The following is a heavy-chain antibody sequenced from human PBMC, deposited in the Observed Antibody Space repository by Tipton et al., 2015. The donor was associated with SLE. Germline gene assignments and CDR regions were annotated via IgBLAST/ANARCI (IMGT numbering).Heavy chain of an antibody. CDR3: ARGGYSGSYWDAFDI. D-gene: IGHD1-26*01. Sequence: SLRLSCAASGFTFSSYSMNWVRQAPGKRLEWVSSISSSSSYIYYADSVKGRFTISRDNAKNSLYLQMNSLRAEDTAVYYCARGGYSGSYWDAFDIWGQGTMVTVSS. J-gene: IGHJ3*02. V-gene: IGHV3-21*01. CDR2: ISSSSSYI. CDR1: GFTFSSYS.